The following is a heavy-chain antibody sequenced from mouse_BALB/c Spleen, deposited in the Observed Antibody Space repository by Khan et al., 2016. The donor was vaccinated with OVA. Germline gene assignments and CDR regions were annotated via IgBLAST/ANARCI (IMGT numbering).Heavy chain of an antibody. Sequence: QVQLKQSGPGLVAPSQSLSITCTVSGFSFTSYGVHWVRQPPGKGLEWLGVICAVGSTNYYSALMSRLSISTDNSKSKVFIKKNSLQTDDTAMYYCARLEDIWGQGTTLTVSS. D-gene: IGHD1-3*01. CDR2: ICAVGST. CDR3: ARLEDI. V-gene: IGHV2-9*02. CDR1: GFSFTSYG. J-gene: IGHJ2*01.